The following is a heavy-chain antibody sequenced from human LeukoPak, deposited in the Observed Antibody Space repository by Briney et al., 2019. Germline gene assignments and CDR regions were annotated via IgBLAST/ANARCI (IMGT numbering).Heavy chain of an antibody. CDR1: GFTFRSYW. CDR2: IKEDGSEK. J-gene: IGHJ4*02. D-gene: IGHD3-22*01. V-gene: IGHV3-7*01. CDR3: ARDLRSYYYDSSGYYGAIYFDY. Sequence: PGGSLRLSCAASGFTFRSYWMSWVRQAPGKGLEWVANIKEDGSEKYYVDSVKGRFTISRDNAKNSLYLQMNSLRAEDTAVYYCARDLRSYYYDSSGYYGAIYFDYWGQGTLVTVSS.